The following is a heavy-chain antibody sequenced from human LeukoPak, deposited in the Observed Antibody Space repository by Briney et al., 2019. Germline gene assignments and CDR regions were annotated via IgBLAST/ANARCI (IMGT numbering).Heavy chain of an antibody. J-gene: IGHJ4*02. CDR3: ARDSGWSFDY. V-gene: IGHV4-4*09. CDR1: GGSISSYY. D-gene: IGHD6-19*01. CDR2: IYTSGST. Sequence: PSETLSLTCTVSGGSISSYYWSWIRQPPGKGLEWIGYIYTSGSTNYNPSLKSRVTISVDTSKNQFSLKLSSVDTAVYYCARDSGWSFDYWGQGTLVTVSS.